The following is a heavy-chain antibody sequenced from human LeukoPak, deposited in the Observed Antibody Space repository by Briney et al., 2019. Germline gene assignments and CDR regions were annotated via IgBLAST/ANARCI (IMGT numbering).Heavy chain of an antibody. CDR1: GASVSNYY. Sequence: KPSETLSLTCRVSGASVSNYYWSWIRQSPGEGLEWIGFFHYSGSTNYNPSLNSRVTTSIDTSMNQLSLTLVSVTAADTAVYFCARHHDGGPKLRLDFWGLGVLVTVSS. CDR2: FHYSGST. V-gene: IGHV4-59*08. CDR3: ARHHDGGPKLRLDF. D-gene: IGHD2-15*01. J-gene: IGHJ4*02.